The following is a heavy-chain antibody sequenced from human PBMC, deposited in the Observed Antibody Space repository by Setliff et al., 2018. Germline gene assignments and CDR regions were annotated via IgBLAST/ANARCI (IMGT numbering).Heavy chain of an antibody. CDR3: ARNPDFLQYSFDL. Sequence: SETLSLTCKVSGDSMNSGVYYWAWIRQPPGKGLEWIGEINHRGSTNYNPSLKSRVTISIDTSKSQFSLKLSSMTAADTALYYCARNPDFLQYSFDLWGRGTLVTVSS. D-gene: IGHD5-12*01. V-gene: IGHV4-39*07. CDR2: INHRGST. J-gene: IGHJ2*01. CDR1: GDSMNSGVYY.